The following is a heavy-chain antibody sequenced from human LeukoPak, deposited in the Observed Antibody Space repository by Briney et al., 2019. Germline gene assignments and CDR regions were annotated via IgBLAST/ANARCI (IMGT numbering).Heavy chain of an antibody. V-gene: IGHV1-46*01. CDR3: ARGPLQIRSQLLFKGSLDY. Sequence: ASVKVSCKASGYTFTSYYMHWVRQAPGQGLEWMGIINPSGGSTSYAQKFQGRVIMTRDTSTSTVYMELSSLRSEDTAVYYCARGPLQIRSQLLFKGSLDYWGQGTLVTVSS. CDR1: GYTFTSYY. D-gene: IGHD2-2*01. J-gene: IGHJ4*02. CDR2: INPSGGST.